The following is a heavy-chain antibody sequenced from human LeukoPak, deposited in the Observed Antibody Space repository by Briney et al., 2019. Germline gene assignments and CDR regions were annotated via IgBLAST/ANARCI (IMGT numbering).Heavy chain of an antibody. CDR2: IRYDGSNK. CDR1: GFTFSSYG. D-gene: IGHD6-13*01. V-gene: IGHV3-30*02. Sequence: PGGSLRLSCAASGFTFSSYGMHWVPQAPGKGLEWVAFIRYDGSNKYYADSVKGRFTISRDNSKSTLYLQMNSLRAEDTAVYYCAKEAGSSWYIGGYFDYWGQGTLVTVSS. CDR3: AKEAGSSWYIGGYFDY. J-gene: IGHJ4*02.